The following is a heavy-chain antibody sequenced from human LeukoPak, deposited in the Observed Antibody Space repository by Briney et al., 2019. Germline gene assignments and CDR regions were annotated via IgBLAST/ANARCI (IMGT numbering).Heavy chain of an antibody. CDR2: TYYRSKWWYN. Sequence: SQTLSLTCAISGDSVSSNRAAWNWIRQSPSRGLEWLGRTYYRSKWWYNDYAVSVKSRITINPDTSKNQFSLQLNSVTPEDTAVYYCARDVGSGWSNYFDYWGQGTLVTVSS. D-gene: IGHD6-19*01. CDR1: GDSVSSNRAA. V-gene: IGHV6-1*01. J-gene: IGHJ4*02. CDR3: ARDVGSGWSNYFDY.